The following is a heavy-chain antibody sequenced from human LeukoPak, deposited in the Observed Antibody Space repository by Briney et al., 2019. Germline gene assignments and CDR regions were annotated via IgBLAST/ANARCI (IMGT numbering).Heavy chain of an antibody. CDR1: GGSISSGGYY. V-gene: IGHV4-31*03. J-gene: IGHJ4*02. CDR3: ARDLRPGGYSHGAVFDH. D-gene: IGHD5-18*01. Sequence: LRLSCTVSGGSISSGGYYWNWIRQHPGKGLEWIGYIYYSGSTYYNPSLKSRVTISVDTSKNQFSLNLSSVTVADTAVYYCARDLRPGGYSHGAVFDHWGQGTLVTVSS. CDR2: IYYSGST.